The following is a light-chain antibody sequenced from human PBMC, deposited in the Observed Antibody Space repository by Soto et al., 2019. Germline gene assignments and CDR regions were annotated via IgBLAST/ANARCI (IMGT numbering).Light chain of an antibody. CDR2: GAS. CDR1: QTVDHAY. Sequence: VLTQSPGTLSLSLGDRATLSCRASQTVDHAYVAWYQQRPGQAPSLLIYGASTRAADVPERFSGSGSGPDFTLTISRLEPEDSAVYYCQQYGNSPWTFGQGTKVEIK. CDR3: QQYGNSPWT. V-gene: IGKV3-20*01. J-gene: IGKJ1*01.